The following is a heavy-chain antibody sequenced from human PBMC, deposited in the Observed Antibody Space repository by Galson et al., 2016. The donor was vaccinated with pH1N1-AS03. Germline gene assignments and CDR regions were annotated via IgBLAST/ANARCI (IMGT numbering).Heavy chain of an antibody. CDR2: IRWNGDK. J-gene: IGHJ4*02. V-gene: IGHV2-5*01. CDR3: ARDFNGRIDY. Sequence: PALVKPTQTLTLTCTFSGFSLDSTDVNVAWIRHPPGKALEWLALIRWNGDKHYSPSLKNRLTVTKDTSKHQVVHTTTNLDPVDTATYFCARDFNGRIDYWGQGTLVTVSS. CDR1: GFSLDSTDVN.